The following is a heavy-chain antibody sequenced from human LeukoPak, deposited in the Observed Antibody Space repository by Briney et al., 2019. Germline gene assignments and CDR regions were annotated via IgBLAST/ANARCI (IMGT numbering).Heavy chain of an antibody. J-gene: IGHJ6*02. Sequence: GGTLRLSCAASGFTFSSYSMNWVRQAPGKGLEWVSSMCINSSYIYYADSVKGRFTISRDNAKNSLYLQMNSLRAEDTAVYYCARDPNYYDSSGYTSYGMDVWGQGTTVTVSS. CDR1: GFTFSSYS. CDR3: ARDPNYYDSSGYTSYGMDV. D-gene: IGHD3-22*01. V-gene: IGHV3-21*01. CDR2: MCINSSYI.